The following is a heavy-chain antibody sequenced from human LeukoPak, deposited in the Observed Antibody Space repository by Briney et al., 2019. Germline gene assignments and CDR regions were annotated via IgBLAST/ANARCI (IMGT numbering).Heavy chain of an antibody. Sequence: GGSLRLSCAASGFTVSSNYMSWVRQAPGKGLEWVSVIYSGGSTYYADSAKGRFTISRDNSKNTLYLQMNSLRAEDTAVYYCARDLAGDYAGFDYWGQGTLVTVSS. CDR1: GFTVSSNY. D-gene: IGHD4-17*01. CDR2: IYSGGST. CDR3: ARDLAGDYAGFDY. V-gene: IGHV3-53*01. J-gene: IGHJ4*02.